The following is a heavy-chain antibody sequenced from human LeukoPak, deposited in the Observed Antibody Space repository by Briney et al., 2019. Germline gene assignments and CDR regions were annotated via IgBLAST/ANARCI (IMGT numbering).Heavy chain of an antibody. CDR1: GFTFSSYS. CDR3: ARNASPCSSTSCKASWGASVGFDY. J-gene: IGHJ4*02. V-gene: IGHV3-48*01. CDR2: ISSSSSTI. D-gene: IGHD2-2*01. Sequence: PGGSLRLSCAASGFTFSSYSMNWVRQAPGKGLEWVSYISSSSSTIYYADSVKGRFTISRDNAKNSLYLKMNSLGAEDTALYYCARNASPCSSTSCKASWGASVGFDYWGQGSLVTAYS.